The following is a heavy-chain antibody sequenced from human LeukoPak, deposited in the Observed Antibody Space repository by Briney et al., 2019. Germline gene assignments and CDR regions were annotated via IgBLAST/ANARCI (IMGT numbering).Heavy chain of an antibody. D-gene: IGHD2-21*02. Sequence: PGGSLRLSCAASGFTFSSYSMNWVRQAPGKGLEWVSYISSSVSTIYYADPVTGRFTISRYNAKKSLYLQMSSLRAEETAVYYCARDRVCRVVTTKDWYFDLWGRGTLVTVSS. CDR3: ARDRVCRVVTTKDWYFDL. V-gene: IGHV3-48*01. J-gene: IGHJ2*01. CDR2: ISSSVSTI. CDR1: GFTFSSYS.